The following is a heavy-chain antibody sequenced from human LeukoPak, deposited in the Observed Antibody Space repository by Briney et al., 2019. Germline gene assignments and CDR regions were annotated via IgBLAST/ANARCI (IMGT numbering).Heavy chain of an antibody. Sequence: GESLRLSCAASGFTFSSYGLNWVRQPPGKGLEWVSTISSGGHIYYEDSVKGRFTISRDNAKNSLYLQMNSLRAEDTAVYYCARDQDGGKYYYESSGYSHWGQGILVTVSS. D-gene: IGHD3-22*01. V-gene: IGHV3-21*01. CDR3: ARDQDGGKYYYESSGYSH. CDR2: ISSGGHI. J-gene: IGHJ4*02. CDR1: GFTFSSYG.